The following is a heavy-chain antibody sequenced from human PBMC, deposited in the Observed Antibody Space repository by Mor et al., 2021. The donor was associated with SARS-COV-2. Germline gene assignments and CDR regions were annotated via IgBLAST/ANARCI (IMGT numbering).Heavy chain of an antibody. Sequence: DAGTTDYGAPVKGRFTVSRDDSKSTLYLQMNSLKIEDTAVYYCATDGGGDCGGDCGADSLDVWGRGTMVIVSS. CDR2: DAGTT. D-gene: IGHD2-21*02. CDR3: ATDGGGDCGGDCGADSLDV. J-gene: IGHJ3*01. V-gene: IGHV3-15*01.